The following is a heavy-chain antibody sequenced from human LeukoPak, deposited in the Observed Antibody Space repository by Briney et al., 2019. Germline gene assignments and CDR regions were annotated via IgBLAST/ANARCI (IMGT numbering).Heavy chain of an antibody. CDR3: AKDKAAAGIDY. Sequence: PGRSLRLSCAASGFTFSSYGMHCVRHPPRHGPEWVAVISYDGSNKYYADSVKARFTISRDNSKNTLYLQMNSLRAEDTAVYYCAKDKAAAGIDYWGQGTLVTVSS. V-gene: IGHV3-30*18. D-gene: IGHD6-13*01. J-gene: IGHJ4*02. CDR2: ISYDGSNK. CDR1: GFTFSSYG.